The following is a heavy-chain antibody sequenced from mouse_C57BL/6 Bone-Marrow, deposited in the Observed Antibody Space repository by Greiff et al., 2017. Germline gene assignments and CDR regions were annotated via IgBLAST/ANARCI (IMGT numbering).Heavy chain of an antibody. CDR2: IDPENGDT. CDR3: TTDYDYDLAWYAY. Sequence: VQLQQSGAELVRPGASVKLSCTASGFNIKDDYMHWVKQRPEQGLEWIGWIDPENGDTAYASKFQGKATITADTSSNTAYLQLSSLTSEDTAVYYCTTDYDYDLAWYAYWGQGTLVTVSA. D-gene: IGHD2-4*01. CDR1: GFNIKDDY. J-gene: IGHJ3*01. V-gene: IGHV14-4*01.